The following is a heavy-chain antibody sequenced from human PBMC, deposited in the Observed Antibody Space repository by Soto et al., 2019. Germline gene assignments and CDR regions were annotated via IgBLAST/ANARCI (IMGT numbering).Heavy chain of an antibody. J-gene: IGHJ5*02. V-gene: IGHV2-5*01. CDR2: IYWNDDK. CDR1: GFSLSTRGVG. CDR3: SHSCFDALLNWFPP. Sequence: QITLKESGPTLVKPTQTLTLTCTFSGFSLSTRGVGVGWIRQPPGKALEWLALIYWNDDKRYSPSLKSRLTNTKDTSKNQVLITMTNMEPVDTAPYDRSHSCFDALLNWFPPWGQGPNVTVSS. D-gene: IGHD3-10*01.